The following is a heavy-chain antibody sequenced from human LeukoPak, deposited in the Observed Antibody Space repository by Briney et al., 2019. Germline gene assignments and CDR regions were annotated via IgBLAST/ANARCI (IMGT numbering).Heavy chain of an antibody. CDR1: GGSMNSFY. Sequence: SETLSLTCTVSGGSMNSFYWNCIRRPAGTGLEGIGRIHASESTNYNPSLRSRVIMSLDTSKKQFSLKLSSVSAADTAVYYCARPVGGYYDGRGAFEIWGQGTMVTVSS. CDR3: ARPVGGYYDGRGAFEI. D-gene: IGHD3-22*01. J-gene: IGHJ3*02. CDR2: IHASEST. V-gene: IGHV4-4*07.